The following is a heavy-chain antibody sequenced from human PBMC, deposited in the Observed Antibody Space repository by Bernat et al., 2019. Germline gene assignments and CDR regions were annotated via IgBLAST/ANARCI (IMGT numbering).Heavy chain of an antibody. D-gene: IGHD2-15*01. CDR2: ISYDGSNK. J-gene: IGHJ4*02. CDR1: GFTFTSYG. V-gene: IGHV3-30*18. CDR3: AKDRVDRVVVAATHFDY. Sequence: QVQLVESGGGVVQPGRSLRLSCAASGFTFTSYGMHWVRQAPGKGLEWVAVISYDGSNKYYADSVKGRFTISRDNSKNTLYLQMNSLRAEDTAVYYCAKDRVDRVVVAATHFDYWGQGTLVTVSS.